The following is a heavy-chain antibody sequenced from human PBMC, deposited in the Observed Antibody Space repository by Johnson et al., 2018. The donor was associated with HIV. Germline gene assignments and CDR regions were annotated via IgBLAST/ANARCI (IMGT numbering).Heavy chain of an antibody. V-gene: IGHV3-33*01. Sequence: QVQLVESGGGVVQPGGSLRLSCEASSFTFSSYGIHWVRQAPGRGLEWVAVLWNDGNNEYYSDSVQGRFSISTDNSKNTVFLQMSSLRSEDTAVYYCVRRFYDSSAFDVWGQGTVVTVSS. J-gene: IGHJ3*01. CDR2: LWNDGNNE. D-gene: IGHD3-22*01. CDR3: VRRFYDSSAFDV. CDR1: SFTFSSYG.